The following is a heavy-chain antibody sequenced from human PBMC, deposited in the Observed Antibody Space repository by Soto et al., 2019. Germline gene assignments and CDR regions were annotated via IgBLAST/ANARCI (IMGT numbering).Heavy chain of an antibody. Sequence: QVQLQESGPGLVKPSETLSLTCTVSGGSISSYYWSWIRQPPGKGLEWIGYIYYSGRTNYNPSHKSRVTISVDTSKTQFSLKLSSVTAADTAVYYCARATGWLRFLDYWGQGTLVTVSS. D-gene: IGHD5-12*01. CDR2: IYYSGRT. V-gene: IGHV4-59*01. CDR3: ARATGWLRFLDY. CDR1: GGSISSYY. J-gene: IGHJ4*02.